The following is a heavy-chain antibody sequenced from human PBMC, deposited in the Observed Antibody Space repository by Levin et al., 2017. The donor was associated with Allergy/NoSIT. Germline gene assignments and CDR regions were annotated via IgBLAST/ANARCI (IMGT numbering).Heavy chain of an antibody. CDR1: GFTFSSYS. J-gene: IGHJ6*02. Sequence: SCAASGFTFSSYSMNWVRQAPGKGLEWVSSISSSSSYIYYADSVKGRFTISRDNAKNSLYLQMNSLRAEDTAVYYCARAQADVDTAYGYYYYYGMDVWGQGTTVTVSS. CDR2: ISSSSSYI. CDR3: ARAQADVDTAYGYYYYYGMDV. D-gene: IGHD5-18*01. V-gene: IGHV3-21*01.